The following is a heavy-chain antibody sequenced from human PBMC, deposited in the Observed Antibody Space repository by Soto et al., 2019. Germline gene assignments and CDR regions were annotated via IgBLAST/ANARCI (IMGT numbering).Heavy chain of an antibody. CDR2: INHSGST. Sequence: SETLSLTCAVYGGSFSGYSWTWIRQPPGKGLEWIGEINHSGSTKYSPSLESRVTISLDTSKNQFSLKLSSVTAADTAVYYCARVRENGVCCHPPSEFDPWGQGTLVTVSS. CDR1: GGSFSGYS. V-gene: IGHV4-34*01. CDR3: ARVRENGVCCHPPSEFDP. D-gene: IGHD2-8*01. J-gene: IGHJ5*02.